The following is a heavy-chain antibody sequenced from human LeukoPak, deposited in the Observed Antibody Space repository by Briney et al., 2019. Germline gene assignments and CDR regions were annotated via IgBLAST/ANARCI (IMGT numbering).Heavy chain of an antibody. CDR3: GREREGVRSAFDI. V-gene: IGHV3-48*01. Sequence: GGSLRLSCAASGFTFSSYSMNWVRQAPGKGLEWVSYISSSSSTIYYADSVKGRFTISRDNSKNTLYLQMNSLRAEDTAVYYCGREREGVRSAFDIWGQGTMVTVSS. CDR2: ISSSSSTI. J-gene: IGHJ3*02. D-gene: IGHD3-10*01. CDR1: GFTFSSYS.